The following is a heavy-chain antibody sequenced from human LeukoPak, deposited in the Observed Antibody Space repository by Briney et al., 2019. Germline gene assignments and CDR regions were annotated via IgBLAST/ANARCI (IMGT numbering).Heavy chain of an antibody. CDR3: ARDGPVEISVVLPAARFWFDP. J-gene: IGHJ5*02. CDR2: ISAYNGNT. CDR1: GYTFTSYG. D-gene: IGHD2-2*01. V-gene: IGHV1-18*01. Sequence: ASVKVSCKASGYTFTSYGISWVRQAPGQGLEWMGWISAYNGNTNYAQKLQGRVTMTTDTSTSTAYMELRSLRSDDTAVYYCARDGPVEISVVLPAARFWFDPWGQGTLVTVSS.